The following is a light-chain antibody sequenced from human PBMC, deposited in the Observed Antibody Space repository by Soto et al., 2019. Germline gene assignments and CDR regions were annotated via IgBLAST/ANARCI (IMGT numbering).Light chain of an antibody. CDR3: CSYAGSYSYV. CDR2: DVS. CDR1: SSDVGGYNY. V-gene: IGLV2-11*01. Sequence: QSMLTQPRSVSGSPGQSVTISCTGTSSDVGGYNYVSWYQERPGKAPKLMIYDVSKRPSGVPDRFSGSKSGNTASLTISGLQAEDEADYYCCSYAGSYSYVFGTGTKVTVL. J-gene: IGLJ1*01.